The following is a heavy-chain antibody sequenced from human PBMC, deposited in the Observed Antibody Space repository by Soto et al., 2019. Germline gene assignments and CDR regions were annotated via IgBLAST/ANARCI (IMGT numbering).Heavy chain of an antibody. CDR3: ARDSNLIQLWTARPLYYCGMDV. CDR2: IIPIFGTA. V-gene: IGHV1-69*12. Sequence: QVQLVQSGAEVKKPGSSVKVSCKASGGTFSSYAISWVRQAPGQGLEWMGGIIPIFGTANYAQKFQGRVTITADESTSTAYMELSSLRSEDTAVYYCARDSNLIQLWTARPLYYCGMDVWGQGTTVTVSS. CDR1: GGTFSSYA. J-gene: IGHJ6*02. D-gene: IGHD5-18*01.